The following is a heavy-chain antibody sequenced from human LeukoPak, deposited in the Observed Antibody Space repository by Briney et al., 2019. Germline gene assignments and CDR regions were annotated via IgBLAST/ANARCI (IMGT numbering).Heavy chain of an antibody. CDR1: GYTFTSYG. V-gene: IGHV1-69*04. Sequence: GASVKVSCKASGYTFTSYGISWVRQAPGQGLEWMGRIIPILGIANYAQKFQGRVTITADKSTSTAYMELSSLRSEDTAVYYCARGAYYYDSSGYYSFDYWGQGTLVTVSS. J-gene: IGHJ4*02. CDR3: ARGAYYYDSSGYYSFDY. D-gene: IGHD3-22*01. CDR2: IIPILGIA.